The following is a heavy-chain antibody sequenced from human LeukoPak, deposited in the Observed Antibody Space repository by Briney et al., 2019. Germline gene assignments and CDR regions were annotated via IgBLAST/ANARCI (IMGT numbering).Heavy chain of an antibody. D-gene: IGHD2-15*01. CDR3: ASSPYCSGGSCYSAAQDYYYYYYMDV. CDR1: GFTFTTYS. V-gene: IGHV3-21*01. Sequence: GGSLTLSCAASGFTFTTYSMNWVRQAPGKGLEWVSSINSSSSYIYYADSVKGRFTISRDNAKNSLNLQMNNLRAEDTAVYYCASSPYCSGGSCYSAAQDYYYYYYMDVWGKGTTVTVSS. J-gene: IGHJ6*03. CDR2: INSSSSYI.